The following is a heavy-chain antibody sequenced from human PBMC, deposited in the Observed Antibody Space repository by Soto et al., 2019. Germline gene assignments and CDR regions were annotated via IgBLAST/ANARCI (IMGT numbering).Heavy chain of an antibody. J-gene: IGHJ4*02. CDR2: ISPYNGNT. V-gene: IGHV1-18*01. CDR1: GYTFINYG. Sequence: ASVKVSCKASGYTFINYGLNWVRQAPGQGLEWMGWISPYNGNTNYTQRLQGRVTMTTDTSTNTAYMELRSLRSDDTAVYYCVRYKMTFDYWGQGTLVT. D-gene: IGHD1-20*01. CDR3: VRYKMTFDY.